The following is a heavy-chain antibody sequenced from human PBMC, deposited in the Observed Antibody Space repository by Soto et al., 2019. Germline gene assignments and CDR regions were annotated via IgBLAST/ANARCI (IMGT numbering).Heavy chain of an antibody. D-gene: IGHD3-9*01. Sequence: QVQLQQWGAGLLKPSETLSLTCAVYGGSFSGYYWSWIRQPPGKGLEWIGEINHSGSTNYNPSLKSRVTISVDTSKNQFSLKLSSVTAADTAVYYCARGRGDILTAGFDPWGQGTLVTVSS. V-gene: IGHV4-34*01. CDR3: ARGRGDILTAGFDP. CDR1: GGSFSGYY. CDR2: INHSGST. J-gene: IGHJ5*02.